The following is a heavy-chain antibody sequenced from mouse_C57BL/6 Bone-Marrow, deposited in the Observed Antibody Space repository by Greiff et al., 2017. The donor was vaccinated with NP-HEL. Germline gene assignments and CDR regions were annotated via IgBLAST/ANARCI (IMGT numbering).Heavy chain of an antibody. V-gene: IGHV1-18*01. Sequence: VQLVESGPELMKPGASVKIPCKASGYTFTDYNMDWVKQSHGKSLEWIGDINPNNGGTIYNQKFKGKATLTVDKSSSTAYMELRSLTSEDTAVYYCARDYYGSRRYFDVWGTGTTV. CDR3: ARDYYGSRRYFDV. D-gene: IGHD1-1*01. J-gene: IGHJ1*03. CDR2: INPNNGGT. CDR1: GYTFTDYN.